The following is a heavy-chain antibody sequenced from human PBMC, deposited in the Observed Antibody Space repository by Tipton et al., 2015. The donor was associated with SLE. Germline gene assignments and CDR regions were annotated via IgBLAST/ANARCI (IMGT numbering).Heavy chain of an antibody. CDR1: GGSITSSSYY. Sequence: TLSLTCTVSGGSITSSSYYWGWIRQSPEKGLEWIGSISYSGSTSYTPSLKSRVTISVDTSKNQFSLKLSSVTAADTAVYYCARQGALWYYYYSMDVWGKGPTVTVSS. CDR3: ARQGALWYYYYSMDV. D-gene: IGHD3-10*01. V-gene: IGHV4-39*07. CDR2: ISYSGST. J-gene: IGHJ6*03.